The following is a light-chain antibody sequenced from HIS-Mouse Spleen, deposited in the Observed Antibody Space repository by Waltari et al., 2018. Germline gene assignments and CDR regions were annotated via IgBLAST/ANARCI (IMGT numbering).Light chain of an antibody. J-gene: IGLJ2*01. Sequence: SYELTQPPSVSVSPGQTARITCSGDALPKKYAYWYQQKSGQAPVLVIYKDSKRPSGSPGRFSGSSSGTMATLTISGAQVEDEADYYCYSTDSSGNHRVFGGGTKLTVL. CDR3: YSTDSSGNHRV. CDR1: ALPKKY. V-gene: IGLV3-10*01. CDR2: KDS.